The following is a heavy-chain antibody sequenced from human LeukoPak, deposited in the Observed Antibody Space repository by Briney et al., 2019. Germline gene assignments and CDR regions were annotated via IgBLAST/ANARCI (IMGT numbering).Heavy chain of an antibody. CDR2: MNHSGGNT. D-gene: IGHD2-15*01. Sequence: ASVKVSCKASGYTFTSYDINWVRQATGLGLEWMGWMNHSGGNTGYAQKFLGRVTMTRDTSIRTAYMELSNLRSEDTAVYYCARGCSGGSCNGMDVWGQGTTVTVSS. CDR1: GYTFTSYD. J-gene: IGHJ6*02. V-gene: IGHV1-8*01. CDR3: ARGCSGGSCNGMDV.